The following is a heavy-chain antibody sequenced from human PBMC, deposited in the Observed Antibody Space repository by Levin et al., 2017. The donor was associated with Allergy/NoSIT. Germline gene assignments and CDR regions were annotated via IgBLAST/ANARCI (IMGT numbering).Heavy chain of an antibody. J-gene: IGHJ4*02. CDR1: GFTFSTYA. Sequence: LSLTCAASGFTFSTYAMSWVRQAPGKGLEWVSGISASGGGTYYADSVKGRFTISRDNSKNTLYLRMNSLRAEDTAVYYCAKDIFWWDGGKGEVGDYWGQGTLVTVSS. CDR3: AKDIFWWDGGKGEVGDY. CDR2: ISASGGGT. V-gene: IGHV3-23*01. D-gene: IGHD2-21*01.